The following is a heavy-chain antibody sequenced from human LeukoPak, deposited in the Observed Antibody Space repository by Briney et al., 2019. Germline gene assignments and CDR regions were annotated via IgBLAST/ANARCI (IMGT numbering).Heavy chain of an antibody. CDR2: IRGDGSER. J-gene: IGHJ4*02. CDR1: GFTFSSYW. V-gene: IGHV3-7*01. Sequence: PGGSLRLSCAASGFTFSSYWMTWVRQAPGKGLEWVANIRGDGSERFYVGYLKGRFTISRDNAKNSLYLQMNSLRVDDTAVYYCVREWPPQGRPWSGWYPFDLWGQGILVTVYS. D-gene: IGHD3-3*01. CDR3: VREWPPQGRPWSGWYPFDL.